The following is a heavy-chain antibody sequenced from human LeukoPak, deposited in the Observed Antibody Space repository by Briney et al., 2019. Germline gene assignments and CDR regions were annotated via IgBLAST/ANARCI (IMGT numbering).Heavy chain of an antibody. Sequence: GGSLRLSCAASGFTFSSYEMNWVRQAPGKGLEWVSYISSSGSTIYYADSVKGRFTISRHNAKNSLYLQMNSLRAEDTAVYYCARFDATPYGMDVWGKGTTVTVSS. V-gene: IGHV3-48*03. CDR1: GFTFSSYE. J-gene: IGHJ6*04. CDR3: ARFDATPYGMDV. CDR2: ISSSGSTI.